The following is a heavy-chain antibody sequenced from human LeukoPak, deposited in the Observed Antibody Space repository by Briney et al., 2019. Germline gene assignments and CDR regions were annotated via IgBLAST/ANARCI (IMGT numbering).Heavy chain of an antibody. D-gene: IGHD3-9*01. CDR2: IYYSGST. J-gene: IGHJ4*02. V-gene: IGHV4-39*01. CDR3: ARLNAWWDILTGYYKAIFDY. CDR1: GGSISSSSYY. Sequence: SETLSLTCTVSGGSISSSSYYWGWIRQPPGKGLEWIGRIYYSGSTYYNPSLKSRVTISVDTSKNQFSLKLSSVTAADTAVYYCARLNAWWDILTGYYKAIFDYWGQGTLVTVSS.